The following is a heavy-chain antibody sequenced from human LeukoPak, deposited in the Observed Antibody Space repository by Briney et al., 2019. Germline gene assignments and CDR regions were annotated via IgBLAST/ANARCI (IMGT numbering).Heavy chain of an antibody. V-gene: IGHV4-39*01. Sequence: SETLSLTCTVSGGSISSSSYYWGWIRQPPGKGLEWIGSIYYSGSTYYNPFLKSRVTISVDTSKNQFSLKLSSVTAADTAVYYCARGEGSSLVPLDYWGQGTLVTVSS. CDR3: ARGEGSSLVPLDY. J-gene: IGHJ4*02. D-gene: IGHD2-2*01. CDR2: IYYSGST. CDR1: GGSISSSSYY.